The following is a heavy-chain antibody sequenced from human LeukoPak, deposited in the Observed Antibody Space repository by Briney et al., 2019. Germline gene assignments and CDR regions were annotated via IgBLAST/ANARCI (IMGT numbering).Heavy chain of an antibody. CDR3: ARDYSDVLTGYYHF. J-gene: IGHJ4*02. D-gene: IGHD3-9*01. Sequence: ASVKVSCKTSGYSFNDYYVHWVRQAPGQRLEWMGWINPNSGRTYYAPKFLGRVTLTTDTSITTAYMGLSSLISGDTALYYCARDYSDVLTGYYHFWGQGTLVTVSS. CDR1: GYSFNDYY. CDR2: INPNSGRT. V-gene: IGHV1-2*02.